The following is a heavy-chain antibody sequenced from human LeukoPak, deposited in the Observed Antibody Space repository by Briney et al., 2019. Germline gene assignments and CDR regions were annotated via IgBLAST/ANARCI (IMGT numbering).Heavy chain of an antibody. CDR2: ISSSGSTI. CDR1: GFTFSSYE. V-gene: IGHV3-48*03. Sequence: GGCLRLSCAASGFTFSSYEMNWVRQAPGKGLEWVSYISSSGSTIYYADPVKGRFTISRDNAKNSLYLQMNSLRAEDTAVYYCARDGLRFDYWGQGTLVTVSS. CDR3: ARDGLRFDY. J-gene: IGHJ4*02. D-gene: IGHD5-12*01.